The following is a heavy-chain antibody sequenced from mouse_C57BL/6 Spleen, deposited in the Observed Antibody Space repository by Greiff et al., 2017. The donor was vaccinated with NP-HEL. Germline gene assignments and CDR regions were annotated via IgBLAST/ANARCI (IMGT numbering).Heavy chain of an antibody. Sequence: VQLQQPGAELVKPGASVKLSCKASGYTFTSYWMHWVKQRPGQGLEWIGMIHPNSGSTNYNEKFKSKATLTVDKSSSTAYMQLSSLTSEDSADYYCARCRISTVVATDDWGQGTTLTVSS. CDR3: ARCRISTVVATDD. J-gene: IGHJ2*01. V-gene: IGHV1-64*01. D-gene: IGHD1-1*01. CDR2: IHPNSGST. CDR1: GYTFTSYW.